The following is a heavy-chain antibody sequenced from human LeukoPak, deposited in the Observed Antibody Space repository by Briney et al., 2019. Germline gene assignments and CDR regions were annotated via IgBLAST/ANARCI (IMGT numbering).Heavy chain of an antibody. J-gene: IGHJ4*02. D-gene: IGHD6-19*01. CDR3: AREHSSGWFSSYFDY. CDR1: GGTSSSYA. CDR2: IIPILGIA. V-gene: IGHV1-69*04. Sequence: GASVKVSCKASGGTSSSYAISWVRQAPGQGLEWMGRIIPILGIANYAQKFQGRVTITADKSTSTAYMELSSLRSEDTAVYYCAREHSSGWFSSYFDYWGQGTLVTVSS.